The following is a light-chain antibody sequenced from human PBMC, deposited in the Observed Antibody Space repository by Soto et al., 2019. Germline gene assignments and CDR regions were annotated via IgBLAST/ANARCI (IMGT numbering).Light chain of an antibody. V-gene: IGKV1-9*01. J-gene: IGKJ3*01. CDR2: AAS. Sequence: IQLTQSPSSLSASVGDRVIITCRASQGISTYLAWYQQKPGKAPKLLIYAASTLQSGVPSRFSGSGSWTDFTLTISSLQPEDFATYYCQQLNPDPLFTFGPGTKLDIK. CDR1: QGISTY. CDR3: QQLNPDPLFT.